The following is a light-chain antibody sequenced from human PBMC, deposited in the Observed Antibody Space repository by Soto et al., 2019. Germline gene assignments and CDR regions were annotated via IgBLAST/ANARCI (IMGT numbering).Light chain of an antibody. V-gene: IGKV1-9*01. J-gene: IGKJ4*01. CDR1: QGISSY. Sequence: QLTQSPSSLSASVGDRVTITCRASQGISSYLAWYQQKPGNAPKLLIYAASTLQSGFPSRFSGSGSGTDFTLTISNLQPEDFATYYCQQLHSFPLTFGGGTKVEIK. CDR3: QQLHSFPLT. CDR2: AAS.